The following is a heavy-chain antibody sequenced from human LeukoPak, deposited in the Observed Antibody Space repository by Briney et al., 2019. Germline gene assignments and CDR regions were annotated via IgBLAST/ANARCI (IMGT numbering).Heavy chain of an antibody. CDR1: GGSISSYY. J-gene: IGHJ6*03. CDR2: IYYSGST. D-gene: IGHD6-13*01. CDR3: ARDRHSSSWYLGYYYYYMDV. Sequence: SETLSLTCTVSGGSISSYYWSWIRQPPGKGLEWIGYIYYSGSTNYNPSLKSRVTISVDTSKNQFSLKLSSVTAADTAVYYCARDRHSSSWYLGYYYYYMDVWGKGTTVTVSS. V-gene: IGHV4-59*01.